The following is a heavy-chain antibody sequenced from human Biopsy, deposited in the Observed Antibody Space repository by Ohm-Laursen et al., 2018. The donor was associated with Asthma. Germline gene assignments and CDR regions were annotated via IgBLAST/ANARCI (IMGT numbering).Heavy chain of an antibody. D-gene: IGHD3-10*01. CDR3: ARAVDYSHYYGIDV. CDR1: GYTFNSAG. J-gene: IGHJ6*02. CDR2: ISVYNGNT. V-gene: IGHV1-18*01. Sequence: SVKVSCKTSGYTFNSAGITWVRQAPGQGLEWMGWISVYNGNTKVAQKLQDRVTMITDTSTSTACMELRSLRSDDTAVYFCARAVDYSHYYGIDVWGQGTTVTVSS.